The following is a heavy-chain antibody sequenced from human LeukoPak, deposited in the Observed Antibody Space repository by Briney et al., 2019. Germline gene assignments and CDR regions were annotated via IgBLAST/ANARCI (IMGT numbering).Heavy chain of an antibody. CDR1: EYTFTSYY. CDR2: INPSGGST. Sequence: ASVKVSCKASEYTFTSYYMHWVRQAPGRGLEWMGIINPSGGSTSYAQRFQGRVTMTRDTSTYTVYMELSSLRSEDTALYYCARGGGGVAGQLSPDYWGQGTLVTVSP. D-gene: IGHD6-19*01. V-gene: IGHV1-46*01. J-gene: IGHJ4*02. CDR3: ARGGGGVAGQLSPDY.